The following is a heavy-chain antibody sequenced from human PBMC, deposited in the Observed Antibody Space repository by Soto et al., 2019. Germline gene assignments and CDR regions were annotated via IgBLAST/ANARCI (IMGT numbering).Heavy chain of an antibody. V-gene: IGHV4-59*12. D-gene: IGHD6-13*01. CDR2: VYNSGST. CDR3: ARGYSSNWFRVDY. J-gene: IGHJ4*02. CDR1: GGSMNSYY. Sequence: PSETLSLTCTVSGGSMNSYYWSWIRQPPGKGLEYIGYVYNSGSTNYNPSLRSRLTISIDTSKNQFSLKLTSVTAADTAVYYCARGYSSNWFRVDYWGQGILVTVSS.